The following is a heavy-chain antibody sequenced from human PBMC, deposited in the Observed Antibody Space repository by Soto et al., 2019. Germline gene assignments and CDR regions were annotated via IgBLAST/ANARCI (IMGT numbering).Heavy chain of an antibody. CDR3: THDYYYDSSGYYYLRY. J-gene: IGHJ4*02. Sequence: GGSLRLSCAASGFTFSNAWMSWVRQAPGKGLEWVGRIKSKTDGGTTDYAAPVKGRFTISRDDSKNTLYLQMNSLKTEDTAVYYCTHDYYYDSSGYYYLRYWGQGPLVTVYS. CDR2: IKSKTDGGTT. V-gene: IGHV3-15*01. D-gene: IGHD3-22*01. CDR1: GFTFSNAW.